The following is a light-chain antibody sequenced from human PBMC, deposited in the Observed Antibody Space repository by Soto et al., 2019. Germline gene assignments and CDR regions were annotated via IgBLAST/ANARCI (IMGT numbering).Light chain of an antibody. V-gene: IGLV2-8*01. J-gene: IGLJ1*01. Sequence: QSVLTQPPSASGSPGQSVTISCTGTSSDVDDYVYISWYQQHPGKAPKVIIYEASKRPSGVPDRFSGSKSANTASLTVSGLQAEDEAEYYCSSYAGDTYVFGTGTQLTVL. CDR1: SSDVDDYVY. CDR2: EAS. CDR3: SSYAGDTYV.